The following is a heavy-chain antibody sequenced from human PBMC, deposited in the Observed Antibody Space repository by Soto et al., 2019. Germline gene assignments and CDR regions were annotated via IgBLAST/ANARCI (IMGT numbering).Heavy chain of an antibody. CDR1: GFTFSSYA. D-gene: IGHD2-2*01. Sequence: GGSLRLSCAASGFTFSSYAMHWVRQAPGKGLDWVAVISYDGNNKYYADSVKGRFTISRDNSKNTLYLQMDSLRAEDTAVYYCARGPSSLTRFDYWGQGTLVTVSS. CDR3: ARGPSSLTRFDY. V-gene: IGHV3-30-3*01. J-gene: IGHJ4*02. CDR2: ISYDGNNK.